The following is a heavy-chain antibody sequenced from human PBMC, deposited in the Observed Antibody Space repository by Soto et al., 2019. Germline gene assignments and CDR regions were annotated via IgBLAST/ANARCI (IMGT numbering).Heavy chain of an antibody. CDR2: ISGSGGST. CDR1: GFTFTGYA. CDR3: AKASGWPKYYVDY. V-gene: IGHV3-23*01. J-gene: IGHJ4*02. Sequence: EVQLLESGGGLVQPGGSLRLSCAASGFTFTGYAMSWVRQAAGKGLEWVSGISGSGGSTYYADSVKGRFTISRDNSKNTWYLDRNGLRAEDTAVYYCAKASGWPKYYVDYGGQGTLVTVSS. D-gene: IGHD6-19*01.